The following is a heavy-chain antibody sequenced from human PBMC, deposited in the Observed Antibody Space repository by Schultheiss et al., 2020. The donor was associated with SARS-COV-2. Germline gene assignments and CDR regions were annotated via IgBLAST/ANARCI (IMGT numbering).Heavy chain of an antibody. D-gene: IGHD6-19*01. CDR3: ARVPRSPFAAVKQWLFDY. CDR1: GGSIASYY. Sequence: SETLSLTCTVSGGSIASYYWTWIRQSPGKGLEWIGSLSYSGITNYNPSLKSRVTTSVDTSKNQFSLKLSSVTAADTAVYYCARVPRSPFAAVKQWLFDYWGQGTLVTVSS. V-gene: IGHV4-59*01. J-gene: IGHJ4*02. CDR2: LSYSGIT.